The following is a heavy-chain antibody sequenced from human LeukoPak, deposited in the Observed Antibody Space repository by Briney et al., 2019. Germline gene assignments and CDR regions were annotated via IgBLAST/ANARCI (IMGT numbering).Heavy chain of an antibody. Sequence: GGSLRLSCAASGFTFSDYYMSWIRQAPGKGLEWVSYISSSGSTIYYADSVKGRFTISRDNAKNPLYLQMNSLRAEDTAVYYCARGACSGYDSYYYYYYMDVWGKGTTVTVSS. J-gene: IGHJ6*03. CDR2: ISSSGSTI. V-gene: IGHV3-11*04. CDR3: ARGACSGYDSYYYYYYMDV. D-gene: IGHD5-12*01. CDR1: GFTFSDYY.